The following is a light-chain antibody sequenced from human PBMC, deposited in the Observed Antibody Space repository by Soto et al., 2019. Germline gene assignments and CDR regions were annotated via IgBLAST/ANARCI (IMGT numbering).Light chain of an antibody. Sequence: EIVMTQSPVTLSVSPGERATLSCRASQSVSSNLAWYQQKPGQAPRLLIYGASTRATGLPTRFSGSGSGTEFTLTISSLQSEDFALYYCQQYNNWPISFGGGTKVEIK. CDR1: QSVSSN. CDR3: QQYNNWPIS. V-gene: IGKV3-15*01. J-gene: IGKJ4*01. CDR2: GAS.